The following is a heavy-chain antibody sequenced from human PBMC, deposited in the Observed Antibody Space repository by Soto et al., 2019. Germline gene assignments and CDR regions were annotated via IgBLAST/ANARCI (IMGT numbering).Heavy chain of an antibody. Sequence: QVQLVQSGAEVKKPGSSVKVSCKTSGGTFSNDIITWVRQAPGQGLEWMGRIIPLLDIANYAQKFQGRDTITPEKSTSTAYMELNSLRSEDTAVYYCARDSPIGSTFSGYEAIDYWGQGTLVTVSS. J-gene: IGHJ4*02. V-gene: IGHV1-69*08. CDR2: IIPLLDIA. CDR3: ARDSPIGSTFSGYEAIDY. CDR1: GGTFSNDI. D-gene: IGHD5-12*01.